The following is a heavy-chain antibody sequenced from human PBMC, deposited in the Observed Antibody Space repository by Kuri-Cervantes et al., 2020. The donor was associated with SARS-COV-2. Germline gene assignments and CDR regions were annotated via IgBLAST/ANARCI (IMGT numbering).Heavy chain of an antibody. D-gene: IGHD5-12*01. V-gene: IGHV3-23*01. CDR2: ISGSGGST. CDR1: GFTFSSYW. J-gene: IGHJ4*02. CDR3: AKVDVVAAIGGGYFDY. Sequence: GESLKISCAASGFTFSSYWMSWVRQAPGKGLEWVSAISGSGGSTYYADSVKGRFTISRDNSKNTLHLQMNSLRDEDTAVYYCAKVDVVAAIGGGYFDYWGQGTLVTVSS.